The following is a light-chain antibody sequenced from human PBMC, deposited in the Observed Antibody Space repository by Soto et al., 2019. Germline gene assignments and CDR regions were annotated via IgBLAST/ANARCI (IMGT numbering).Light chain of an antibody. V-gene: IGLV1-40*01. J-gene: IGLJ1*01. CDR2: GNS. CDR3: QSYDSSLSGSRV. CDR1: SSNIGAGYD. Sequence: QPVLTQPPSVSGAPGQRVTISCTGSSSNIGAGYDVHWYQQLPGTAPKLLIYGNSNRPSGVPDRFSGSKSGTSASLAITGLQVEDEADYYCQSYDSSLSGSRVFGTGTKLTVL.